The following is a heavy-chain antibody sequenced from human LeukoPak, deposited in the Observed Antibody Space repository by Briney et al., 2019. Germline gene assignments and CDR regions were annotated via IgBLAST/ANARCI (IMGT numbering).Heavy chain of an antibody. J-gene: IGHJ4*02. D-gene: IGHD3-10*01. CDR2: LFYSGST. V-gene: IGHV4-59*01. CDR3: ATVAVIRGVTYFDY. CDR1: GGSISNYY. Sequence: SETLSLTCTVSGGSISNYYWSWIRQPPGKGLEWIAYLFYSGSTDYNPSLESRVTISVDTSNNQFSLKLRSVTAADTAVYYCATVAVIRGVTYFDYWGQGTLVTVSS.